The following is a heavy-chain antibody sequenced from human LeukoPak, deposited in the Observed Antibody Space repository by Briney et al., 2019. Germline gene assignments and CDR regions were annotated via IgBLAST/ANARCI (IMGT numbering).Heavy chain of an antibody. J-gene: IGHJ3*02. V-gene: IGHV4-38-2*02. CDR2: IYHSGST. CDR1: GYSISSGYY. CDR3: ARDDYYDSSGYTDAFDI. D-gene: IGHD3-22*01. Sequence: SETLSLTXTVSGYSISSGYYWGWIRQPPGKGLEWIGSIYHSGSTYYNPSLKSRVTISVDTSKNQFSLKLSSVTAADTAVYYCARDDYYDSSGYTDAFDIWGQGTMVTVSS.